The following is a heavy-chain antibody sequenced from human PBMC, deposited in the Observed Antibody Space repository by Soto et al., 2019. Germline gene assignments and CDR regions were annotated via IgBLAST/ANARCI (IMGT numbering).Heavy chain of an antibody. J-gene: IGHJ6*03. V-gene: IGHV6-1*01. CDR3: ARGYYDILTGYYNPKYYYYYYYMDV. CDR1: GDSVSSNSAA. CDR2: TYYRSKWYN. D-gene: IGHD3-9*01. Sequence: SQTLSLTCAISGDSVSSNSAAWNWIRQSPSRGLEWLGRTYYRSKWYNDYAVSVKSRITINPDTSKNQFSLQLNSVTPEDTAVYYCARGYYDILTGYYNPKYYYYYYYMDVCAKGTSVTVSS.